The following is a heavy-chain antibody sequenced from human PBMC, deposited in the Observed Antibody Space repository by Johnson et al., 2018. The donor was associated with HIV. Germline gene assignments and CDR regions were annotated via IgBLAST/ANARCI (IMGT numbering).Heavy chain of an antibody. CDR3: ARGGRWLQLGAFDV. CDR2: ISSNGGST. CDR1: GFTFSNYA. V-gene: IGHV3-64*01. J-gene: IGHJ3*01. D-gene: IGHD5-24*01. Sequence: VQLVESGGGVVQPGRSLRLSCAASGFTFSNYAMHWVRQAPGKGLEYVSAISSNGGSTYYATSVKGRFTISRDNSKNTLYLQMGSLRTEDMAIYFCARGGRWLQLGAFDVWGQGTMVTVSS.